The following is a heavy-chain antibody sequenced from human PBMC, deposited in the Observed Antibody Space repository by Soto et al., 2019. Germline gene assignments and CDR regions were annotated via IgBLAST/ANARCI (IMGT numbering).Heavy chain of an antibody. Sequence: QVQLVESGGGVVQPGRSLRLSCAASGFTFSSYAMHWVRQAPGKGLEWVAVISYDGSNKYYADSVKGRFTISRDNSMNTLYLQMNSLRAEDTAVYYCASAYGDYFDYWGQGTLVTVSS. D-gene: IGHD4-17*01. V-gene: IGHV3-30-3*01. CDR2: ISYDGSNK. CDR3: ASAYGDYFDY. J-gene: IGHJ4*02. CDR1: GFTFSSYA.